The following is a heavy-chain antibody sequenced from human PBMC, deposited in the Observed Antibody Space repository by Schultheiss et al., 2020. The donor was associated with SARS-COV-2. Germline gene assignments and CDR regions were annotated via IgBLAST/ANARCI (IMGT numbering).Heavy chain of an antibody. CDR3: ATDYDFWSGYSIDY. V-gene: IGHV3-21*01. D-gene: IGHD3-3*01. Sequence: GSLKISCAASGFTFSSYSMNWVRQAPGKGLEWVSSISSSSSYIYYADSVKGRFTISRDNAKNSLYLQMNSLRAEDTAVYYCATDYDFWSGYSIDYWGQGTLVTVSS. J-gene: IGHJ4*02. CDR1: GFTFSSYS. CDR2: ISSSSSYI.